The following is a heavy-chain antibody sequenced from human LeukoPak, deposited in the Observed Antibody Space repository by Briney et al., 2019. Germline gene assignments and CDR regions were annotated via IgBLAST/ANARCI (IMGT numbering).Heavy chain of an antibody. V-gene: IGHV4-59*01. CDR2: IYYSGST. Sequence: TSETLSLTCTVSGGSISSYYWSWIRQPPGKGLEWIGYIYYSGSTNYNPSLKSRVTISVDTSKNQFSLKLSSVTAADTAVYYCARSLYYYGSGGTSNWFDPWGQGTLVTVSS. CDR1: GGSISSYY. J-gene: IGHJ5*02. D-gene: IGHD3-10*01. CDR3: ARSLYYYGSGGTSNWFDP.